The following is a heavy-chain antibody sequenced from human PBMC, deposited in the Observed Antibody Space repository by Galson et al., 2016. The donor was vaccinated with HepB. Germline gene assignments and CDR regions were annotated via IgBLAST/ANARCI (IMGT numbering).Heavy chain of an antibody. D-gene: IGHD2/OR15-2a*01. J-gene: IGHJ4*02. V-gene: IGHV4-4*02. Sequence: TLSLTCAVSGVSISSSDWWSWVRQPPGQGLEWIGQIFHTGRVNYTPSLASRVTISIDASNNHFSLRLTSVTAADTALYYCARQYWGGPSDYWGQGTLVIVSS. CDR2: IFHTGRV. CDR1: GVSISSSDW. CDR3: ARQYWGGPSDY.